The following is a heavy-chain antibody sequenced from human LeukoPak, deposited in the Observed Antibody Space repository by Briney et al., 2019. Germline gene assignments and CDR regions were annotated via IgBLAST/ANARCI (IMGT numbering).Heavy chain of an antibody. Sequence: SVKVSCKASGGTFSSYAISWVRQAPGQGLEWMGGIIPIFGTANYAQKFQGRVTITTDESTSTAYMELSSLRSEDTAVYYCARDHTTGTTDNWFDPWGQGTLVTVSS. CDR2: IIPIFGTA. J-gene: IGHJ5*02. CDR1: GGTFSSYA. D-gene: IGHD1-1*01. CDR3: ARDHTTGTTDNWFDP. V-gene: IGHV1-69*05.